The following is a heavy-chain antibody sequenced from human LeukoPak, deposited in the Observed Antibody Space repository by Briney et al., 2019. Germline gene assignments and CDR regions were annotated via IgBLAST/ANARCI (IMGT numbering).Heavy chain of an antibody. J-gene: IGHJ4*02. CDR3: ARRWGIAVAGYVY. CDR1: GGSISSYY. Sequence: SETLSLTCTVSGGSISSYYWSWIRQPPGKGLEWIGYIYYSGSTYYNPSLKSRVTISVDTSKNQFSLKLSSVTAADTAVYYCARRWGIAVAGYVYWGQGTLVTVSS. D-gene: IGHD6-19*01. V-gene: IGHV4-59*12. CDR2: IYYSGST.